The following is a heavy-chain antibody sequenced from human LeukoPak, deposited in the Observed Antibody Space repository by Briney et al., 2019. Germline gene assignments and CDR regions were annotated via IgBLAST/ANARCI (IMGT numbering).Heavy chain of an antibody. J-gene: IGHJ6*03. Sequence: SETLSLTCTVSGGSISGSYWNWIRQPPGKGLEWIGYIYYSGSTNYNPSLKSRVTISVDTSKNQFSLKLSSVTAADTAVYYCARDYGDSGRYYYYYMDVWGKGTTVTVSS. D-gene: IGHD4-17*01. CDR2: IYYSGST. CDR3: ARDYGDSGRYYYYYMDV. V-gene: IGHV4-59*01. CDR1: GGSISGSY.